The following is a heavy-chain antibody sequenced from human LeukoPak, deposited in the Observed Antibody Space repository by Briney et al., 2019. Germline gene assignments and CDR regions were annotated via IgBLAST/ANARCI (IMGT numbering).Heavy chain of an antibody. J-gene: IGHJ4*02. CDR2: INPNSGGT. Sequence: ASVKVSCKASGYTFTSYGISWVRQAPGQGLEWMGWINPNSGGTNYAQKFQGRVTMTRDTSISTAYMELSRVRSDDTAVYYCASEGLGDSSGYYDYWGQGTLVTVSS. CDR1: GYTFTSYG. V-gene: IGHV1-2*02. D-gene: IGHD3-22*01. CDR3: ASEGLGDSSGYYDY.